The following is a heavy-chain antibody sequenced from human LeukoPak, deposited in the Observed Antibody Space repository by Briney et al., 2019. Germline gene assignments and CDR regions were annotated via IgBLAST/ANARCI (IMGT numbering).Heavy chain of an antibody. J-gene: IGHJ4*02. Sequence: GASVKVSCKPSEHMFTDHYINWVRQAPGQGLEWVGQINPNGGGTNYAQKFQGRVSMTSDRSITTVYMEVTRLTSDDTAIYFCARGRDGSYRSSLGYWGQGALVTVSS. CDR1: EHMFTDHY. V-gene: IGHV1-2*06. D-gene: IGHD1-26*01. CDR2: INPNGGGT. CDR3: ARGRDGSYRSSLGY.